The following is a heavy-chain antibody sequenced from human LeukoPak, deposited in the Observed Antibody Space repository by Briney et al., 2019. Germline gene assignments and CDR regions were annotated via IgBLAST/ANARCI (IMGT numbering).Heavy chain of an antibody. CDR3: AKPRDRGYSYGSAFDI. D-gene: IGHD5-18*01. V-gene: IGHV3-30*02. CDR2: IRYDGSNK. J-gene: IGHJ3*02. CDR1: GFTFSSYG. Sequence: GGSLRLSCAASGFTFSSYGMHWVRQAPGKGLEWVSFIRYDGSNKYYADSVKGRFTISRDNSKNTLYLQMNSLRAEDTAVYYCAKPRDRGYSYGSAFDIWGQGTMVTVSS.